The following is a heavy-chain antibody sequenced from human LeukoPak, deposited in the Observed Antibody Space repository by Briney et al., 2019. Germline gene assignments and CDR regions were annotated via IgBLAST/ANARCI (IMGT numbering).Heavy chain of an antibody. CDR2: MNPNSGNT. CDR3: ARVPYIAAAGTGSDP. CDR1: GYTFTSYD. V-gene: IGHV1-8*01. Sequence: ASVKVSCKASGYTFTSYDINWVRQAPGQGLEWMGWMNPNSGNTGYAQKFQGRVTMTRNTSISTAYMELSSLRSEDTAVYYCARVPYIAAAGTGSDPWGQGTLVTVSS. J-gene: IGHJ5*02. D-gene: IGHD6-13*01.